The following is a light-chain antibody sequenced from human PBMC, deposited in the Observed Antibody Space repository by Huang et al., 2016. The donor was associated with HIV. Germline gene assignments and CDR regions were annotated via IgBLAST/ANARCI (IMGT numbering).Light chain of an antibody. CDR2: AAS. CDR1: QGVSSY. J-gene: IGKJ2*01. Sequence: IQLTQSPSSLSASVGDRVTIPCRASQGVSSYFAWYQQLPGKAPKLLIYAASTLQSGVPSRFSGSGSGTDFTLTITSLQPEDFATYYCQQISTYPYTFGQGTKLEIK. V-gene: IGKV1-9*01. CDR3: QQISTYPYT.